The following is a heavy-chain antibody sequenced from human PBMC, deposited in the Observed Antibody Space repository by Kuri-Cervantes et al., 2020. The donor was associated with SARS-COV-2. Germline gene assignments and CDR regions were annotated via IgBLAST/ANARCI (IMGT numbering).Heavy chain of an antibody. CDR2: ISTSNGNT. CDR1: GYAFISDG. Sequence: ASVKVSCKASGYAFISDGISWVRQAPGQGLEWMGWISTSNGNTVYAQNFQGRVSMTTDTSTSTAYMEVRDLRSDDTAVYYCARDLVTLHFDYWGQGTLVTVSS. CDR3: ARDLVTLHFDY. D-gene: IGHD2-21*02. V-gene: IGHV1-18*01. J-gene: IGHJ4*02.